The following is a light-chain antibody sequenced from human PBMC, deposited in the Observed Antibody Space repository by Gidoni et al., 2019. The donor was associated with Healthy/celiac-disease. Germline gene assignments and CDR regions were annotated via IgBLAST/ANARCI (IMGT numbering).Light chain of an antibody. CDR2: GKN. CDR1: SLRSYY. J-gene: IGLJ3*02. Sequence: SSELTQDPAVCVAVGQTVRITCKGDSLRSYYASWYQQKPGQAPVLVIYGKNTRPSGIPDRFSGSSSGNTASLTIPGAQAEDEADYYCNSRDSSGNHLSWVFGGGTKLTVL. CDR3: NSRDSSGNHLSWV. V-gene: IGLV3-19*01.